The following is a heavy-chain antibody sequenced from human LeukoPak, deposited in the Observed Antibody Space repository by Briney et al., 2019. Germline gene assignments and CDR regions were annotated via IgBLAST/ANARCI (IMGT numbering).Heavy chain of an antibody. CDR2: FDPEDGET. CDR3: ATEGFLAVAGIAGYFDY. Sequence: ASVNVSCKVSGYTLTELSMHWVRQAPGKGLEWMGGFDPEDGETIYAQKFQGRVAMTEDTSTDTAYMELSSLRSEDTAVYYCATEGFLAVAGIAGYFDYWGQGTLVTVSS. J-gene: IGHJ4*02. D-gene: IGHD6-19*01. V-gene: IGHV1-24*01. CDR1: GYTLTELS.